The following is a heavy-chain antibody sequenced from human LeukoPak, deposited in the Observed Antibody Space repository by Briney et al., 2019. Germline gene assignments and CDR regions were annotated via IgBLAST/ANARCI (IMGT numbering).Heavy chain of an antibody. J-gene: IGHJ4*02. CDR2: ISSNGGST. D-gene: IGHD3-9*01. V-gene: IGHV3-64D*09. CDR3: VPHYDILTGSYYCAY. Sequence: PWGSLRLSCSASGFTFSSYAMHWVRQAPGKGLEYVSAISSNGGSTYYADSVKGRFTISRGNSKNTLYLQMSSLRAEDTAVYYCVPHYDILTGSYYCAYWGQGTLVTVSS. CDR1: GFTFSSYA.